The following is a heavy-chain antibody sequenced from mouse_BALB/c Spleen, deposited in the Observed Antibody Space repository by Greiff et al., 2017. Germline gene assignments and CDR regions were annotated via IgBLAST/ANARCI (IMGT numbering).Heavy chain of an antibody. V-gene: IGHV2-9*02. J-gene: IGHJ4*01. CDR3: APGSRTHYYAMDY. CDR2: IWAGGST. D-gene: IGHD1-1*01. CDR1: GFSLTSYG. Sequence: QVQLKESGPGLVAPSQSLSITCTVSGFSLTSYGVHWVRQPPGKGLEWLGVIWAGGSTNYNSALMSRLRVSKDNSKSQVFLKMNSLQTDDTAMYYCAPGSRTHYYAMDYWGQGTSVTVSS.